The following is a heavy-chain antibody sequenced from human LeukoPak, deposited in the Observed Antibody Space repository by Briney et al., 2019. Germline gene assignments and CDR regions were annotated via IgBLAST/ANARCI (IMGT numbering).Heavy chain of an antibody. CDR3: ARTPADSGYDRFDY. CDR1: GGSLSSFY. CDR2: LYATGST. V-gene: IGHV4-4*07. Sequence: SETLSLTCTVSGGSLSSFYWSWIRQPAGEALEWIGRLYATGSTHYNPSLKTRVTMSVDTSKNQFSLRLTSVTAADTAVYYCARTPADSGYDRFDYWGREPWSPSPQ. D-gene: IGHD5-12*01. J-gene: IGHJ4*02.